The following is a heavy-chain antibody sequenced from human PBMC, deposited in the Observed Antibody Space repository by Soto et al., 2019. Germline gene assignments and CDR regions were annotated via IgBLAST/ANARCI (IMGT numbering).Heavy chain of an antibody. J-gene: IGHJ4*02. V-gene: IGHV3-23*01. CDR3: AKDFDFWSGYPDY. Sequence: GGSLRLSCAASGFTFSSYAMSWVRQAPGKGPEWVSAISGSGGSTYYADSVKGRFTISRDNSKNTLYLQMNSLRAEDTAVYYCAKDFDFWSGYPDYWGQGTLVTVSS. CDR1: GFTFSSYA. D-gene: IGHD3-3*01. CDR2: ISGSGGST.